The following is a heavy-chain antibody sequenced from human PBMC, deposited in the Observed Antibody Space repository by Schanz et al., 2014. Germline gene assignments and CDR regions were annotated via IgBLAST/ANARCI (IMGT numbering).Heavy chain of an antibody. Sequence: VQLVESGGGVVQPGGSLRLSCAVSGFTVNTNYMSWVRQAPGKGLEWISSMYINSGSTQYADSVKGRFIISRDNAKNSLYLQMNSLRAEDTAVYYCAREGEWGYDPPRHWGQGTLVTVSS. CDR2: MYINSGST. CDR3: AREGEWGYDPPRH. CDR1: GFTVNTNY. D-gene: IGHD5-12*01. V-gene: IGHV3-66*01. J-gene: IGHJ4*02.